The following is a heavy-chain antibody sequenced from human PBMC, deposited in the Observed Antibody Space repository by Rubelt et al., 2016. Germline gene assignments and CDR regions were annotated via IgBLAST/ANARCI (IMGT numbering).Heavy chain of an antibody. V-gene: IGHV4-59*01. CDR1: GGSISSYF. J-gene: IGHJ4*02. CDR3: ARLQWELSTIDF. Sequence: QVQLQESGPGLVKPSETLSLTCTVSGGSISSYFWSWIRQPPGTGLEWIGYTFYSGSPEYNPSLHNRVTISEETSKNQFSLRLTTVTAADTAVYFCARLQWELSTIDFWGQGTLVTVSS. CDR2: TFYSGSP. D-gene: IGHD1-26*01.